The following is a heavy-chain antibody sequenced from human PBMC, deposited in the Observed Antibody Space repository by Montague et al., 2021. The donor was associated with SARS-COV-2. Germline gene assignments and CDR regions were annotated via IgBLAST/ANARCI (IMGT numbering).Heavy chain of an antibody. V-gene: IGHV4-61*02. Sequence: TLSLTCTVSGGSISSGSYYWNWIRQPAGKGLEWIGRIYTSGSTNYNPSLKSRVTISVDTSRNQFSLKLSSVTAADTAVYYCAKMGWLRGWFDLWGQGTLVTVSS. J-gene: IGHJ5*02. CDR2: IYTSGST. D-gene: IGHD5-12*01. CDR3: AKMGWLRGWFDL. CDR1: GGSISSGSYY.